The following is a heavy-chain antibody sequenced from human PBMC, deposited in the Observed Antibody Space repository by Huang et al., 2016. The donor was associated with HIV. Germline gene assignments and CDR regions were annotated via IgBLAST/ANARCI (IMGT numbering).Heavy chain of an antibody. CDR1: GFAFSSYG. V-gene: IGHV3-21*02. CDR2: IGSDSSYI. Sequence: EVELVESGGGLVKPGGSLRLSCAASGFAFSSYGMTWVRQAPGKGLAWVAVIGSDSSYIYYAGSVKGRVTISRDNAKSSIYLQLDSLRAEDTAVYYCAYQQWLVGGLNHWGQGTLVVVSS. J-gene: IGHJ5*02. CDR3: AYQQWLVGGLNH. D-gene: IGHD6-19*01.